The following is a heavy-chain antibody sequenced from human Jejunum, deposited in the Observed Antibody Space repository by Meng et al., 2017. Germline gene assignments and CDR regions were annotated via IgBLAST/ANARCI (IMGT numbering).Heavy chain of an antibody. CDR1: GFTFSTYW. CDR2: IGTSVSSV. J-gene: IGHJ6*02. Sequence: GESLKISCAASGFTFSTYWMSWVRQAPGQGLEWVSYIGTSVSSVYYADSVKGRFTISRDNAKNSLYLQMSTLRAEDTAVYYCARRRKNYYGMDVWGQGTTVTVSS. V-gene: IGHV3-11*01. CDR3: ARRRKNYYGMDV.